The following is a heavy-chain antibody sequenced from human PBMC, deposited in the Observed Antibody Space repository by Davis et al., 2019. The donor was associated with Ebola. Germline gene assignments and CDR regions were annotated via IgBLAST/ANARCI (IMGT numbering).Heavy chain of an antibody. D-gene: IGHD3-3*01. CDR1: GFTLSRSA. CDR2: ISDSGGST. CDR3: AKSTFTRVVLIRGFDS. J-gene: IGHJ4*02. V-gene: IGHV3-23*01. Sequence: GESLKISCAASGFTLSRSAMSWVRQAPGKGLEWVSGISDSGGSTYYADSVKGRFTISRDNSKNTLYLQMNSLRPEDTAVYYCAKSTFTRVVLIRGFDSWGQGTLVTVSS.